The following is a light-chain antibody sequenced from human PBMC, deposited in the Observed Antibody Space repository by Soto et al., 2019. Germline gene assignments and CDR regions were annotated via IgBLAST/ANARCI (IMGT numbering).Light chain of an antibody. CDR2: RAS. Sequence: EIVLTQSPGTLSLSPGERATLSCRASQSVSSSYLAWFQQKPGQTPRLLIFRASSRATGIPDRFSGSGSGTDFSLAINSLEPEAFAVYYCQQYGTSPHTFGQGTKLEIK. CDR1: QSVSSSY. J-gene: IGKJ2*01. CDR3: QQYGTSPHT. V-gene: IGKV3-20*01.